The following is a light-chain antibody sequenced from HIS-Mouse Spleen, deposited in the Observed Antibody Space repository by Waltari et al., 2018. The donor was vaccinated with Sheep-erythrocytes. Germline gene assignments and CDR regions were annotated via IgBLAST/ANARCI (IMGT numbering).Light chain of an antibody. CDR1: QGISSA. CDR2: KAS. Sequence: AIQLTQSPSSLSASVGDRVTITCRASQGISSALAWYQQKPGKAPKLLIYKASSLESGVPSRFSGSGSGTEFTLTISSLQPDDFATYYCQQYNSYSRTFGQGTKLEIK. V-gene: IGKV1-13*02. J-gene: IGKJ2*01. CDR3: QQYNSYSRT.